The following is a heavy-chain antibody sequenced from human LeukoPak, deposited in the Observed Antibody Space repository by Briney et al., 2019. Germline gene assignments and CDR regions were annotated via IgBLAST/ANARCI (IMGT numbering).Heavy chain of an antibody. CDR2: ISAYNGNT. V-gene: IGHV1-18*01. Sequence: ASVKVSCKASGYTFTSYGINWVRQAPGQGLEWMGGISAYNGNTNYAQNLQGRVTMTTDTSSTTAYMEVRSLRSDDTAVYYCASPILATRGAFDIWGQGTMVTVPS. J-gene: IGHJ3*02. CDR1: GYTFTSYG. D-gene: IGHD5/OR15-5a*01. CDR3: ASPILATRGAFDI.